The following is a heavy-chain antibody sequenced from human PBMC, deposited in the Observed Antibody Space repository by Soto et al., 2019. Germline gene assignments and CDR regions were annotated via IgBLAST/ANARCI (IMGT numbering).Heavy chain of an antibody. CDR2: IKSDSSGI. CDR1: GFTFSGYN. CDR3: ARDSNWSSDY. V-gene: IGHV3-48*02. J-gene: IGHJ4*02. D-gene: IGHD1-1*01. Sequence: EVQLVESGGGLVQPGGSLRLSCAASGFTFSGYNMNWIRQAPGKGLEWVSCIKSDSSGIWYADSVNGRFTMSRDNAKNSLHLQMNSLIDEDTAVYFCARDSNWSSDYWGQGTLVAVSS.